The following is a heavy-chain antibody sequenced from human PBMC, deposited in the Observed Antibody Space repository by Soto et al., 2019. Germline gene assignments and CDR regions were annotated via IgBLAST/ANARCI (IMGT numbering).Heavy chain of an antibody. CDR1: GGSFCTYY. D-gene: IGHD3-9*01. J-gene: IGHJ3*02. V-gene: IGHV4-34*01. CDR3: ARGGSNDWQVAFDI. CDR2: INHSGSN. Sequence: PSETLSLTCVVSGGSFCTYYYNWIRQSPGKGLEWIGEINHSGSNNYRPSLKSRVTMSLDTSKNQFSLKLTSVTAADTAVYYCARGGSNDWQVAFDIWGQGTMVTVSS.